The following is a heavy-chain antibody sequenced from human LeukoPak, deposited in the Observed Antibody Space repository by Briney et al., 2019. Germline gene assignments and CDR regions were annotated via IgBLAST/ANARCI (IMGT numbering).Heavy chain of an antibody. D-gene: IGHD6-19*01. J-gene: IGHJ4*02. CDR3: ARESGAVAGDY. Sequence: SETLSLTCTVSGGSISSYDWSWIRQPAGKGLEWIGRIYSSGSSNYNPSLKSRVTMSVATSKNQFSLKLTSVTAADTAVYYCARESGAVAGDYWGQGTLVTVSS. V-gene: IGHV4-4*07. CDR1: GGSISSYD. CDR2: IYSSGSS.